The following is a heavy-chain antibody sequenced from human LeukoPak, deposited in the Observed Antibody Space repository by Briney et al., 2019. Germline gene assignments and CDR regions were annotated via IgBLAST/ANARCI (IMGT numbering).Heavy chain of an antibody. Sequence: GGSLRLSCAASGFAFRSYGMTWVRQAPGKGLEWVSAISDDASKTYYADSVRGRFAISRDNSKNTLYLQMNSLRAEDTAVYYCARDPVTRLYYFDYWGQGTLVTVSS. CDR2: ISDDASKT. CDR3: ARDPVTRLYYFDY. J-gene: IGHJ4*02. CDR1: GFAFRSYG. V-gene: IGHV3-23*01.